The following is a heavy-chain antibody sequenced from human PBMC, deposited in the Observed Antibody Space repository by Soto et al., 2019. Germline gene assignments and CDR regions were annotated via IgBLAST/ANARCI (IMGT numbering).Heavy chain of an antibody. CDR3: AKGRVTVKNTEAFEI. Sequence: GGSLRLSCAASGFIFSSYAMSWVRQGTGKGLEWVSGISGSDGSTYYADSVKGRFTISRDSSKNTLYLQMNSLRAEDTAVYYCAKGRVTVKNTEAFEIWGQGTMVTVSS. CDR1: GFIFSSYA. D-gene: IGHD2-21*02. CDR2: ISGSDGST. J-gene: IGHJ3*02. V-gene: IGHV3-23*01.